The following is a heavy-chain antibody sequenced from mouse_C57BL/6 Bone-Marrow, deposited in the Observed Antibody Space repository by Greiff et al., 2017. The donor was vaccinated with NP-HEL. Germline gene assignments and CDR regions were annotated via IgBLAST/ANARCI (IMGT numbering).Heavy chain of an antibody. CDR3: ARPFDY. J-gene: IGHJ2*01. Sequence: EVQLVESGGDLVKPGGSLKLSCAASGFTFSSYGMSWVRQTPDKRLEWVATISSGGSYTYYLDSVKGRFTISRDNAKNTLYLQMSSLKSEDTAMYYCARPFDYWGQGTTLTVSS. CDR2: ISSGGSYT. CDR1: GFTFSSYG. V-gene: IGHV5-6*01.